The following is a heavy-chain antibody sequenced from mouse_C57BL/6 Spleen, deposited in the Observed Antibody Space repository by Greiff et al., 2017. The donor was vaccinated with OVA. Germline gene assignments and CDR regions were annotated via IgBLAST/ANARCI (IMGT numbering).Heavy chain of an antibody. CDR1: GFTFSDYG. D-gene: IGHD2-2*01. V-gene: IGHV5-17*01. CDR3: ARGGGYLFAY. Sequence: DVQLVESGGGLVKPGGSLKLSCAASGFTFSDYGMHWVRQAPEKGLEWVAYISSGSSTIYYADTVKGRFTISRDNAKNTLFLQMTRLRSEDTAMYYCARGGGYLFAYWGQGTLVTVSA. J-gene: IGHJ3*01. CDR2: ISSGSSTI.